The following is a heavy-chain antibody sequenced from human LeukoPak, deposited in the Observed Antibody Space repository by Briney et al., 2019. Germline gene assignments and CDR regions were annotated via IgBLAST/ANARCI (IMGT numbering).Heavy chain of an antibody. CDR2: INPYSGGT. Sequence: ASVKVSCKASGYSFTGYDMHWVRQAPGQGLEWMGWINPYSGGTNYAQKFQGRVTMTRATSISTAYMELSRLRSDDTAVYYCVRDRTKYCSSTSCPLDYWGQGTLVTVSS. J-gene: IGHJ4*02. D-gene: IGHD2-2*01. CDR3: VRDRTKYCSSTSCPLDY. CDR1: GYSFTGYD. V-gene: IGHV1-2*02.